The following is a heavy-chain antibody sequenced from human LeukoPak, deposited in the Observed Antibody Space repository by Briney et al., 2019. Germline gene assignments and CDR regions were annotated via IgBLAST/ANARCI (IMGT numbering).Heavy chain of an antibody. Sequence: PGGSLTLSCTASGFTFSTYSMNWPPQARGEAGEGVSSIIGSSRYIYYAESVRGRFTISRDNAKNSLDLQMDSLRVEDTALYYCARDQGYLYDSSGHSPLEYWGRGTLVTVSS. CDR1: GFTFSTYS. CDR3: ARDQGYLYDSSGHSPLEY. D-gene: IGHD3-22*01. V-gene: IGHV3-21*04. J-gene: IGHJ4*02. CDR2: IIGSSRYI.